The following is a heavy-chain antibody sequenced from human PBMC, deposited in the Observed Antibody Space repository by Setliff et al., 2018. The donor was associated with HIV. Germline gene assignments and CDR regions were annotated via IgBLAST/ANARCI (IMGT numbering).Heavy chain of an antibody. V-gene: IGHV3-74*03. Sequence: GGSLRLSCAASGFTFRNYRMHWVRQPPGKGLVWVSRINSDASGMTYADSVKGRFTNSRDNAKNTLYLQMDSLRAEDTAVYYCARGGANPSWFDSWGQGTLVTVSS. D-gene: IGHD3-16*01. CDR2: INSDASGM. CDR1: GFTFRNYR. J-gene: IGHJ5*01. CDR3: ARGGANPSWFDS.